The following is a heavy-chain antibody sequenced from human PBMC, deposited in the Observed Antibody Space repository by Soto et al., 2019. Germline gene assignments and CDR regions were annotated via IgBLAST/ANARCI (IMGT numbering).Heavy chain of an antibody. V-gene: IGHV1-2*02. CDR3: ARGPGGDSSGYYFDY. J-gene: IGHJ4*02. Sequence: ASVKVSCKASGYTFTGYYMHWVRQAPGQGLEWMGWINPNSGGTNYAQKFQGRVTMTRDTSISTAYMELSRLRSDDTAVYYCARGPGGDSSGYYFDYWGQGTLVTVSS. D-gene: IGHD3-22*01. CDR2: INPNSGGT. CDR1: GYTFTGYY.